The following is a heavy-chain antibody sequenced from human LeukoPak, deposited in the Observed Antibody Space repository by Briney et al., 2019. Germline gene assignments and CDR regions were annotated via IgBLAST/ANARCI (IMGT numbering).Heavy chain of an antibody. CDR3: ARYPQYYYGSGSP. Sequence: PGGSLRLSCADSGFTFSSYSMNWVRQAPGKGLEWVSVIYSGGSTYYADSVKGRFTISRDNSKNTLYLQMNSLRAEDTAVYYCARYPQYYYGSGSPWGQGTLVTVSS. V-gene: IGHV3-66*01. CDR2: IYSGGST. J-gene: IGHJ4*02. CDR1: GFTFSSYS. D-gene: IGHD3-10*01.